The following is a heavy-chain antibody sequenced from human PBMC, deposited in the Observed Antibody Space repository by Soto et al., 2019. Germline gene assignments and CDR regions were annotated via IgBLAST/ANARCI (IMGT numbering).Heavy chain of an antibody. J-gene: IGHJ3*01. CDR2: IHSDGSST. CDR3: ERGDRGAFDL. CDR1: GFTFSSYA. Sequence: GGSLRLSCAASGFTFSSYAMSWVRQAPWQGLVWVSRIHSDGSSTTYADSVKGRFTISRDNAKNTLYLQMNSLRAEDTAVYYCERGDRGAFDLWGQGTMVTVSS. V-gene: IGHV3-74*01. D-gene: IGHD2-21*02.